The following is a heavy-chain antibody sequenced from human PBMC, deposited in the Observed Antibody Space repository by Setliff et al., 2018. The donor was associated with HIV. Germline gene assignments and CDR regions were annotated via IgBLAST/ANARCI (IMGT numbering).Heavy chain of an antibody. D-gene: IGHD6-25*01. CDR3: ARYSPRGYTLTGHY. V-gene: IGHV4-61*01. Sequence: PSETLSLTCTVSGGSVSSGSYYWSWIRQAPGKGLEWIGYIYYSGSTKTNPTLKSRVTISLDTSKNQFPLKLTSVTAADTAVYYCARYSPRGYTLTGHYWGQGTLVTVSS. CDR2: IYYSGST. CDR1: GGSVSSGSYY. J-gene: IGHJ4*02.